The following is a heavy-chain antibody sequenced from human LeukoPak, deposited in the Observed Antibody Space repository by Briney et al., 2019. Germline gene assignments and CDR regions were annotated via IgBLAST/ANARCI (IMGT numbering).Heavy chain of an antibody. V-gene: IGHV4-59*01. CDR2: VHYNGQT. D-gene: IGHD7-27*01. J-gene: IGHJ4*02. CDR1: GGSISSYY. CDR3: VKVGGTGHFDY. Sequence: PSETLSLTCTVSGGSISSYYWTWIRQPPGKGLEWLGYVHYNGQTNYNPSLQSRATMSVDMSKSQFSLRLTSVTAADTAVYYCVKVGGTGHFDYWGQGALVSVSS.